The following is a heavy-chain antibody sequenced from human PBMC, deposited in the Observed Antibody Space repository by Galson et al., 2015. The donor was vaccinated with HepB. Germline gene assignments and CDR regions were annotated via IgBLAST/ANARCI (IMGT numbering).Heavy chain of an antibody. CDR3: ARVHSSGNGPEGAFDI. D-gene: IGHD2-15*01. Sequence: SVKASCKASGYTFTGYYMHWVRQAPGQGLEWMGWINPNSGGTNYAQKFQGWVTMTRDTSISTAYMELSRLRSDDTAVYYCARVHSSGNGPEGAFDIWGQGTMVTVSS. V-gene: IGHV1-2*04. J-gene: IGHJ3*02. CDR1: GYTFTGYY. CDR2: INPNSGGT.